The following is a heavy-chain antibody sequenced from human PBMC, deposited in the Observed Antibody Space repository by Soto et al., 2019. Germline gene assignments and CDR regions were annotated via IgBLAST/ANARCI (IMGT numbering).Heavy chain of an antibody. CDR3: ARDPIGGGAPYYLDY. J-gene: IGHJ4*02. V-gene: IGHV1-2*02. Sequence: QVQLVQSGAEVKKPGASVKVSCKASGYTFTGDYMHWVRQAPGQGREWMGWINPNSGGTDYAQKVQGRVTMTRDTSISTAYMELTRLRSDDTAVYYCARDPIGGGAPYYLDYWGQGTLVTVSS. CDR2: INPNSGGT. CDR1: GYTFTGDY. D-gene: IGHD3-16*01.